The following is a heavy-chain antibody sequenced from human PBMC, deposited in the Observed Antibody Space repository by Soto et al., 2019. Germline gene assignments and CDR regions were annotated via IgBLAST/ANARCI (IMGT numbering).Heavy chain of an antibody. CDR2: TYYSGST. CDR3: ARERYCSSTSCPGGWFDP. V-gene: IGHV4-59*01. J-gene: IGHJ5*02. CDR1: GGSISSYY. D-gene: IGHD2-2*01. Sequence: QVQLQESGPGLVKPSETLSLTCTVSGGSISSYYWSWIRQPPGKGLEWIGYTYYSGSTNYNPSLKSRVTISVDTSKNQFSLKLSSVTAADTAVYYCARERYCSSTSCPGGWFDPWGQGTLVTVSS.